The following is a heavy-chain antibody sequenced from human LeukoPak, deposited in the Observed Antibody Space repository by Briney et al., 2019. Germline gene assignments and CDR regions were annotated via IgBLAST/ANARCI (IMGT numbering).Heavy chain of an antibody. J-gene: IGHJ3*02. CDR2: IYSGGRT. CDR3: ARVGTKSGAFDI. D-gene: IGHD1-1*01. Sequence: PGGSLRLSFAASGFTVSSNQLSWVRQAPGKGLEGVSVIYSGGRTYYADSVKGRFTTSRHNTKNTLYLQLNSLRAEDTAVYYCARVGTKSGAFDIWGQGTMVTVSS. V-gene: IGHV3-53*04. CDR1: GFTVSSNQ.